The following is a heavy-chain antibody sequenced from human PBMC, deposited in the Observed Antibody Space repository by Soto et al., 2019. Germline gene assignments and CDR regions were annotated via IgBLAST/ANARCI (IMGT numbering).Heavy chain of an antibody. CDR1: GDRFTDYY. D-gene: IGHD5-12*01. CDR2: INPNSGVT. Sequence: QVQLVQSGAEVKEPGASVTVSCRASGDRFTDYYMHWVRQAPGQGLEWMGWINPNSGVTKYAQKFQGWVTMTRDTSIRTVYMQLSSLRFDDTAIYYCARESGGATATLDYYYFYMDVWGTGTTVTVSS. CDR3: ARESGGATATLDYYYFYMDV. V-gene: IGHV1-2*04. J-gene: IGHJ6*03.